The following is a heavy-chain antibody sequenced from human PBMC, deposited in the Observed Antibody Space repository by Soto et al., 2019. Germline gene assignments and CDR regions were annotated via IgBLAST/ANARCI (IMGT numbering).Heavy chain of an antibody. CDR1: GYRFINYW. V-gene: IGHV5-10-1*03. CDR3: VRHGNGTPFYFDF. Sequence: EVQLVQSGAEVKKPGESLRLSCQGSGYRFINYWISWVRQMPGKCLEWVGRIDPSDSYTVYSPSFQGHVTISIDTAINTAFLEWRSLQASDTAMYYCVRHGNGTPFYFDFWGRGTLVPVSS. CDR2: IDPSDSYT. D-gene: IGHD1-1*01. J-gene: IGHJ4*02.